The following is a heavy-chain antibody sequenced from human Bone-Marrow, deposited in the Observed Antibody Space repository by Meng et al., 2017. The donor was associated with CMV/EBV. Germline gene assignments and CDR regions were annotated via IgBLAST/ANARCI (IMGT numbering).Heavy chain of an antibody. CDR3: ARDTAMDRTPYYYYYGMDV. V-gene: IGHV3-53*01. Sequence: GESLKISCAASGFTVSSNYMSWVRQAPGKGLEWVSVIYSGGSTYYADSVKGRFTISRDNAKNSLYLQMNRLRAEDTAVYYCARDTAMDRTPYYYYYGMDVWGQGTTVTVPS. J-gene: IGHJ6*02. CDR1: GFTVSSNY. CDR2: IYSGGST. D-gene: IGHD5-18*01.